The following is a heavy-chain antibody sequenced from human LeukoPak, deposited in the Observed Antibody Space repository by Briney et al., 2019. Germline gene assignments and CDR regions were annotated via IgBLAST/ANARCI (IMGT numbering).Heavy chain of an antibody. D-gene: IGHD5-18*01. V-gene: IGHV4-39*01. J-gene: IGHJ6*02. CDR2: INYRGST. CDR1: GGSISSGFY. CDR3: TRLPQGGFSYGPLDV. Sequence: PSETLSLTCTVSGGSISSGFYWGWIRQPPGKRLEWIGYINYRGSTYYKPSLKSRVTISVDTSKNQFSLKLTSVTAADTAVYYCTRLPQGGFSYGPLDVWGQGTTVTVSS.